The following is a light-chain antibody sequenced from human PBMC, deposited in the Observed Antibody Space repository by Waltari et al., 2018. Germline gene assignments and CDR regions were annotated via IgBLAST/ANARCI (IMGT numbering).Light chain of an antibody. CDR1: SSDIGASNY. J-gene: IGLJ2*01. CDR2: EIS. Sequence: QSALTQPPSASGSPGQLVTISCTGTSSDIGASNYVSWYQKHPGKAPKLMIYEISKRPSGVPDRFSGSKSGNTASLTVSGLQAEDEADYYCSSYAGRNNLQVVFGGGTKLTVL. CDR3: SSYAGRNNLQVV. V-gene: IGLV2-8*01.